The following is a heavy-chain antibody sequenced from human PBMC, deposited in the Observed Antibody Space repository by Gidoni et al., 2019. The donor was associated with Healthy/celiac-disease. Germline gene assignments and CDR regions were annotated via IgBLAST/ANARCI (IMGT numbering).Heavy chain of an antibody. CDR2: IIPIFGTA. Sequence: QVQLVQSGAEVNKPGSSLKVSCKASGGTFSSYAISWVRQAPGQGCEWMGGIIPIFGTANDAKKFQGRVTITADESTSTAYMELSRLRSEDKAVYYCARGGRRDGYNSNDYWGQGTLVTVSS. CDR1: GGTFSSYA. J-gene: IGHJ4*02. V-gene: IGHV1-69*01. CDR3: ARGGRRDGYNSNDY. D-gene: IGHD1-1*01.